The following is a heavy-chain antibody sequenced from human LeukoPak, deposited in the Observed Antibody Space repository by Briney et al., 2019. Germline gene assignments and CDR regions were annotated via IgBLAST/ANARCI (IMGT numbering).Heavy chain of an antibody. CDR1: GFTFSNYA. D-gene: IGHD2-15*01. J-gene: IGHJ5*02. Sequence: GGSLRLSCVASGFTFSNYAIHWVRQAPGKGLEWVAVISYDGSNKYYADSVRGRFTISRDNAKNSLYLQMNSLRAEDTAVYYCARDKDIVVVVAATGFDPWGQGTLVTVSS. CDR3: ARDKDIVVVVAATGFDP. CDR2: ISYDGSNK. V-gene: IGHV3-30-3*01.